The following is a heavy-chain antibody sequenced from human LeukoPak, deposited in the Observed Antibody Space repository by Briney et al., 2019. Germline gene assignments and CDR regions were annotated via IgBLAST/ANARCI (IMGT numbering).Heavy chain of an antibody. CDR1: GASISSYY. Sequence: SETLSLTCTVSGASISSYYWSWIRQSAGKGLEWIGRLYPTGNTKYNPSLGGRVTVSGDTSKNQFSLRLSSVTAADTAFYYCVREIEHFGIDYWGRGALVSVSS. J-gene: IGHJ4*02. CDR3: VREIEHFGIDY. D-gene: IGHD3-10*01. V-gene: IGHV4-4*07. CDR2: LYPTGNT.